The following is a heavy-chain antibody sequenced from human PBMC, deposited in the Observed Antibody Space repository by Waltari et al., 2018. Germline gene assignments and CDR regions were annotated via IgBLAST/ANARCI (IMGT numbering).Heavy chain of an antibody. Sequence: QVQLQESGPGLVKPSETLSLTCTVSGGSISSYYWRWIRQPAGKGLEWIGRIYTSGSTNYNPSLKSRVTMSVDTSKNQFSLKLSSVTAADTAVYYCARDRYDILTGPYYYYMDVWGKGTTVTISS. D-gene: IGHD3-9*01. CDR3: ARDRYDILTGPYYYYMDV. CDR1: GGSISSYY. CDR2: IYTSGST. V-gene: IGHV4-4*07. J-gene: IGHJ6*03.